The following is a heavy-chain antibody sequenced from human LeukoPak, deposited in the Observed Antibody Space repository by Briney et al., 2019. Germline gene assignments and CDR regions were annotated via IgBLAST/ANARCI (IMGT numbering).Heavy chain of an antibody. J-gene: IGHJ3*02. V-gene: IGHV3-21*01. Sequence: GGSLRLSCAASGFTFSSYSMNWARQAPGKGLEWVSSISSSSSYIYYADSVKGRFTISRDNAKNSLYLQMNSLRAEDAAVYYCARDGSKGRRAFDIWGQGTIVTVSS. CDR2: ISSSSSYI. CDR3: ARDGSKGRRAFDI. D-gene: IGHD3-10*01. CDR1: GFTFSSYS.